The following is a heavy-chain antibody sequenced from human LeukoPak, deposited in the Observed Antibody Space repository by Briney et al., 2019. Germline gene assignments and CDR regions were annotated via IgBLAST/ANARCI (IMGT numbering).Heavy chain of an antibody. CDR2: INPNSGGT. D-gene: IGHD3-10*01. Sequence: ASVKVSCKASGYTFTGYYMHWVRQAPGQGLEWMGWINPNSGGTNYAQKFQGRVTMTRDTSISTAYMELSRLRSDDTAVYYCARAVHYGSGSYYKYNWFDPWGQGTLVTVSS. CDR3: ARAVHYGSGSYYKYNWFDP. CDR1: GYTFTGYY. V-gene: IGHV1-2*02. J-gene: IGHJ5*02.